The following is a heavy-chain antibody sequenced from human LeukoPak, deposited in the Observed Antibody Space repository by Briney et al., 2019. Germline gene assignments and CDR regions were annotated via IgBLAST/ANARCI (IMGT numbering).Heavy chain of an antibody. CDR2: IYYSGST. CDR3: ARRLAGPYYFDY. J-gene: IGHJ4*02. CDR1: GGSISSSSYY. V-gene: IGHV4-39*01. D-gene: IGHD6-19*01. Sequence: PSETLSLTCTVSGGSISSSSYYWGWIPQPPGKGLEWIGSIYYSGSTYYNPSLKSRVTISVDTSKNQFSLKLSSVTAADTAVYYCARRLAGPYYFDYWGQGTLVTVSS.